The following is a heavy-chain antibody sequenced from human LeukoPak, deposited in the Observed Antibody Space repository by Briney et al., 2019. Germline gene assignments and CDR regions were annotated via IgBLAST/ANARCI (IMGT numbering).Heavy chain of an antibody. D-gene: IGHD3-22*01. CDR1: RGPIYSYY. Sequence: SETLSLTCTVSRGPIYSYYWSWIRQTAGKGLEWIGRLYPGVSTNYNPSLKSRVTMSVDTSKNQFALKLSAVTAADTAVYYCARLKFYDSTGYSPGHYMDVWGKGTTVTVSS. CDR3: ARLKFYDSTGYSPGHYMDV. J-gene: IGHJ6*03. CDR2: LYPGVST. V-gene: IGHV4-4*07.